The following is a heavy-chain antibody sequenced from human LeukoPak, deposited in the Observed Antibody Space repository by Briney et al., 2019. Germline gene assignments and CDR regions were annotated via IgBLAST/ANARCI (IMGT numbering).Heavy chain of an antibody. CDR3: VKWTGYGVN. D-gene: IGHD3/OR15-3a*01. CDR1: GFTFSSQS. CDR2: ISGSGDNT. Sequence: GGSLRLSCAASGFTFSSQSMTWVRQAPGKGLEWVSGISGSGDNTYYGDSVKGRFTISRDNSKSTMYLQMNSLRVEDTAVYYCVKWTGYGVNRGQVTLVTVSS. V-gene: IGHV3-23*01. J-gene: IGHJ4*02.